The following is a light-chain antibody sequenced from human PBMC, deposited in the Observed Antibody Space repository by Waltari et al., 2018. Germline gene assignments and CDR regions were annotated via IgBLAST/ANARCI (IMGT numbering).Light chain of an antibody. CDR1: SSDVGGYNY. V-gene: IGLV2-11*01. J-gene: IGLJ3*02. CDR2: DVS. Sequence: QSALTQPRSVSRSPGQSVTISCTGPSSDVGGYNYVPWYQQHPGKAPKLMIYDVSKRPSVVPRRFSGSKSGTAAPLTISGLLAEDEAYYYSCSYAGSYSGVFGGGTKLTVL. CDR3: CSYAGSYSGV.